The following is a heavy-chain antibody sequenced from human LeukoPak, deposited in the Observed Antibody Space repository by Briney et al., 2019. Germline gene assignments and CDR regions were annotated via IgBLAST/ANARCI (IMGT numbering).Heavy chain of an antibody. J-gene: IGHJ6*02. V-gene: IGHV3-30*18. CDR3: AKGRAPYYYGSGSYSLYGMDV. CDR2: ISYDGSNK. D-gene: IGHD3-10*01. CDR1: GFTFSSYG. Sequence: SGGCLRLSCAASGFTFSSYGMHWVRQAPGKGLEWVAVISYDGSNKYYTDSVKGRFTISRDNSKNTLYLQMNSLRAEDTAVYYCAKGRAPYYYGSGSYSLYGMDVWGQGTTVTVSS.